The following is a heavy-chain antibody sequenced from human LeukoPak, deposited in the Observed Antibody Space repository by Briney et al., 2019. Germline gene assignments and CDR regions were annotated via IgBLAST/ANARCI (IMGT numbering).Heavy chain of an antibody. CDR2: INSDGSST. CDR1: GFTFSSYW. CDR3: GRGGSYSLYYYYMDV. D-gene: IGHD1-26*01. Sequence: SGGSLRLSCAASGFTFSSYWMHWVRQAPGKGLVWVSRINSDGSSTSYADSVKGRFTISRDNAKNTLYLQMNSLRAEDTAVYYCGRGGSYSLYYYYMDVWGKGTTVTVSS. V-gene: IGHV3-74*01. J-gene: IGHJ6*03.